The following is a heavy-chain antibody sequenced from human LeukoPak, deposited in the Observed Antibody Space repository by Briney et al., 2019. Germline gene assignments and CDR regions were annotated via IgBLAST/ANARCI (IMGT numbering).Heavy chain of an antibody. CDR1: GYTLIELS. Sequence: ASVTVSFKVSGYTLIELSMHWVRQAPGKDNEWNTRFHPEDGETTYATKVHCRVTMTDDTTTDTAYMELSSLRYEDAAVYYCATPLKWARSGMDVWGKGTTVTVSS. D-gene: IGHD1-26*01. J-gene: IGHJ6*04. CDR3: ATPLKWARSGMDV. CDR2: FHPEDGET. V-gene: IGHV1-24*01.